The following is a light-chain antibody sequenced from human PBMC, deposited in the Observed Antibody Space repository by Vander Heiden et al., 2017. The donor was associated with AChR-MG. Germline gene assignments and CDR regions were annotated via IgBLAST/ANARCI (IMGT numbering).Light chain of an antibody. J-gene: IGLJ2*01. Sequence: QSALTQPASVSGSPGQSITISCTGSNVDVRTYTLVSWVQQHPSKAPNLILYEGSERPSGVSNRFSGSKSGNTASLTISGLQAEDEADYYCCSYAGSTTFVVFGGGTKLTVL. V-gene: IGLV2-23*01. CDR1: NVDVRTYTL. CDR3: CSYAGSTTFVV. CDR2: EGS.